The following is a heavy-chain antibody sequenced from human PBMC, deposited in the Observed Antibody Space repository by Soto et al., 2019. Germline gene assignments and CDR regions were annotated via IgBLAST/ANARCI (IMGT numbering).Heavy chain of an antibody. CDR1: GDSVRSDIYY. V-gene: IGHV4-61*01. J-gene: IGHJ5*02. D-gene: IGHD4-17*01. Sequence: SETLSLTCTVSGDSVRSDIYYWSWLRQPPGKGLEWIGYSYSSGSTNYNPSLKSRVTVSVDTSKNQFSLRVNSVTAADTAMYYCARGSYGHSAGSWGPGTLVT. CDR3: ARGSYGHSAGS. CDR2: SYSSGST.